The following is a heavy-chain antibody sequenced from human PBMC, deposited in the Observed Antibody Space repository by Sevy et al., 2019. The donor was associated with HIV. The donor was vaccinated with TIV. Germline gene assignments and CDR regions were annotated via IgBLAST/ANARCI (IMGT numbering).Heavy chain of an antibody. CDR1: GFPFSSYA. Sequence: GGSLRLSCAASGFPFSSYAMSWVRQAPGEGLEWVSTISGSGGSSYYADSVMGRFTISRDISKKTLYLQMNNLRADDTAVYYCAKAHDYSNYWFDPWGQGTLVTVSS. CDR3: AKAHDYSNYWFDP. D-gene: IGHD4-4*01. CDR2: ISGSGGSS. V-gene: IGHV3-23*01. J-gene: IGHJ5*02.